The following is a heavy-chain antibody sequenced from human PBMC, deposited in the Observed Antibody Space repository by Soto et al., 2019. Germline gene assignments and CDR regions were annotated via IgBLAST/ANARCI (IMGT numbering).Heavy chain of an antibody. V-gene: IGHV3-13*01. CDR2: IGTAGDT. Sequence: GGSLRLSCAASGFTFSSYDMHWVRQATGKGLEWVSAIGTAGDTYYPGSVKGRFAISRENAKNSLYLQMNSLRAGDTAVYYCARARGYYYYMDVWGKGTTVTVSS. CDR1: GFTFSSYD. CDR3: ARARGYYYYMDV. J-gene: IGHJ6*03.